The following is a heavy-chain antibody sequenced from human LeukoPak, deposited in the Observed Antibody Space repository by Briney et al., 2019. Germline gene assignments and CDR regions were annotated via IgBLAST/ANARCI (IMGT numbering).Heavy chain of an antibody. CDR1: GFTFSSYG. CDR3: AKDVWDSSGWLRSPSEYYYYGMDV. CDR2: ISYDGSNK. V-gene: IGHV3-30*18. D-gene: IGHD6-19*01. Sequence: GRSLRLSCAASGFTFSSYGMHWVRQAPGKGLEWVAVISYDGSNKYYADSVKGRFTISRDNSKNTLYLQMNSLRAEDTAVYYCAKDVWDSSGWLRSPSEYYYYGMDVWGQGTTVTVSS. J-gene: IGHJ6*02.